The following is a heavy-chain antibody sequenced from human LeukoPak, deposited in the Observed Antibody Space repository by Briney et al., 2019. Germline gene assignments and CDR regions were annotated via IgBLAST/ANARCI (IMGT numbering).Heavy chain of an antibody. Sequence: SVKVSCKASGGTFSRYAISWVRQAPGQGLEWMGGIIPILGTANNAQKFQGRVTITTDESTSTTYMELTGLRSDDTAVFYCARDGGYCRSASCSQYFYYGLDVWGQGTTVTVSS. J-gene: IGHJ6*02. D-gene: IGHD2-2*01. CDR3: ARDGGYCRSASCSQYFYYGLDV. CDR2: IIPILGTA. CDR1: GGTFSRYA. V-gene: IGHV1-69*05.